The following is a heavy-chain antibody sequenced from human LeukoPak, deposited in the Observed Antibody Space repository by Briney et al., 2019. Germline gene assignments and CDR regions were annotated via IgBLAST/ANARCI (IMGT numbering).Heavy chain of an antibody. CDR2: VYYSGST. J-gene: IGHJ4*02. CDR1: GGSISSNNW. CDR3: ARDRSGRYYYDSSGYLDY. Sequence: SGTLSLTCAVSGGSISSNNWWGWIRQHPGKGLEWIGYVYYSGSTYYNPSLKSRVTISVDTSKNQFSLKLSSVTAADTAVYYCARDRSGRYYYDSSGYLDYWGQGTLVIVSS. D-gene: IGHD3-22*01. V-gene: IGHV4-31*11.